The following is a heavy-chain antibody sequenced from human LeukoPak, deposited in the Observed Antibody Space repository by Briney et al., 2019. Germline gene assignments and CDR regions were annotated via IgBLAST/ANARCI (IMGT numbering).Heavy chain of an antibody. V-gene: IGHV3-30*04. D-gene: IGHD5-24*01. CDR1: GFTFSSYA. CDR3: AKDVRDGYTGHPNP. J-gene: IGHJ5*02. CDR2: ISYDGSNK. Sequence: GGSLRLSCAASGFTFSSYAMHWVRQAPGKGLEWVALISYDGSNKYYADSVKGRFTISRDNSKNTLYLQMNSLRAEDTAVYYCAKDVRDGYTGHPNPWGQGTLVTVSS.